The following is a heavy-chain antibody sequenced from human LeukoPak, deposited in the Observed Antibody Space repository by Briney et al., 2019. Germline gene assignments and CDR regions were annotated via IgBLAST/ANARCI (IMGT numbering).Heavy chain of an antibody. CDR1: GFTFSSYA. D-gene: IGHD2-2*01. V-gene: IGHV3-23*01. J-gene: IGHJ3*02. CDR3: AKDIVVVPAAIRAAFDI. Sequence: PGGSLRLSCAASGFTFSSYAMSWVRQAPGKGLEWVSAISGSGGSTYYADSVKGRFTISRDNSKNTLYLQMNSLRAEDTAVYYCAKDIVVVPAAIRAAFDIWGQGTMVTVSS. CDR2: ISGSGGST.